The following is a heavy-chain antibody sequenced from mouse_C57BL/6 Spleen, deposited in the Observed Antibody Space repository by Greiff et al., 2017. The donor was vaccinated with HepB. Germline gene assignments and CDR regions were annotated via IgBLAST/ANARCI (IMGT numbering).Heavy chain of an antibody. CDR1: GYSITSGYY. V-gene: IGHV3-6*01. J-gene: IGHJ3*01. Sequence: EVKLVESGPGLVKPSQSLSLTCSVTGYSITSGYYWNWIRQFPGNKLEWMGYISYDGSNNYNPSLKNRISITRDTSKNQFFLKLNSVTTEDTATYYCARERVYSNYVGFAYWGQGTLVTVSA. CDR3: ARERVYSNYVGFAY. CDR2: ISYDGSN. D-gene: IGHD2-5*01.